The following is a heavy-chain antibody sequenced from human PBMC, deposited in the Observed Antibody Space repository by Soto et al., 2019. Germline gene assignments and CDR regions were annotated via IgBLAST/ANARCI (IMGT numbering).Heavy chain of an antibody. CDR1: GYTLTELS. D-gene: IGHD2-2*02. CDR2: FDPEDGET. CDR3: ATAPRLLGYCSSTSCYTPQNWFDP. J-gene: IGHJ5*02. Sequence: DSVKVDCKGSGYTLTELSMHWVRQAPGKGLEWMGGFDPEDGETIYAQKFQGRVTMTEDTSTDTAYMELSSLRSEDTAVYYCATAPRLLGYCSSTSCYTPQNWFDPWGQGTLVTVSS. V-gene: IGHV1-24*01.